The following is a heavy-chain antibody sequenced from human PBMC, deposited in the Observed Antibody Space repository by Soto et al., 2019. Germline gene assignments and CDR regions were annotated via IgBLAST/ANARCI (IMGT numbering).Heavy chain of an antibody. CDR1: GFTFSSYA. D-gene: IGHD4-17*01. Sequence: QVQLVESGGGVVQPGRSLRLSCAASGFTFSSYAMHWVRQAPGKGLEWVAVISYDGSNKYYADSVKGRFTISRDNSKNTLYLQMNSLRAEDTAVYYCARDPTVTTHPFAYWGQGTLVTVSS. CDR2: ISYDGSNK. CDR3: ARDPTVTTHPFAY. J-gene: IGHJ4*02. V-gene: IGHV3-30-3*01.